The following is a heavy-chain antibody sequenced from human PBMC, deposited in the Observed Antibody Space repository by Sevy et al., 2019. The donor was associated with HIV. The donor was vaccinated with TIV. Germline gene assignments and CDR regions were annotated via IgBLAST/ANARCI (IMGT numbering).Heavy chain of an antibody. V-gene: IGHV3-53*01. Sequence: GGSLRLSCAASGLSVSRNYLSWVRQAPGKGLEWVSVIYAGGSTYYADSLKGRFTGSRDKAKNTLYYQMNSLRAEDTAVYYWGGQLGIGAFDIWGQGTMVTVSS. CDR2: IYAGGST. CDR3: GGQLGIGAFDI. CDR1: GLSVSRNY. J-gene: IGHJ3*02. D-gene: IGHD7-27*01.